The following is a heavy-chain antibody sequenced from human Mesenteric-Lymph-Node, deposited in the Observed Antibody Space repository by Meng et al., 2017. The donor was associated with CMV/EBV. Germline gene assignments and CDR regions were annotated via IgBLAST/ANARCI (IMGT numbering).Heavy chain of an antibody. V-gene: IGHV1-18*01. CDR2: IGVYSGNT. Sequence: ASVKVSCKASGGTFRKYAISWVRQAPGQGLEWMGWIGVYSGNTNYAQKLQGRVTLTTDTSTNTAYMELRGLKSDDTAVYYCAREIGTRASAGILVYWGQGTLVTVSS. CDR1: GGTFRKYA. J-gene: IGHJ4*02. CDR3: AREIGTRASAGILVY. D-gene: IGHD6-13*01.